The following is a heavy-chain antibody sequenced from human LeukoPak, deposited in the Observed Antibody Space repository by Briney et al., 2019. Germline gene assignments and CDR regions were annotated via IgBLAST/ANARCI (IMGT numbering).Heavy chain of an antibody. V-gene: IGHV3-7*01. D-gene: IGHD6-19*01. J-gene: IGHJ6*03. CDR2: IKQDGNEK. CDR3: ARYLSRSGWSFYYYYYMDV. CDR1: GFTFSSCW. Sequence: GGSLRLSCAASGFTFSSCWMSWVRQAPGKGLEWVANIKQDGNEKYYVDSVKGRFTISRDNAKNSLYPQMNGLRAEDTAVYYCARYLSRSGWSFYYYYYMDVWGKGTTVTVSS.